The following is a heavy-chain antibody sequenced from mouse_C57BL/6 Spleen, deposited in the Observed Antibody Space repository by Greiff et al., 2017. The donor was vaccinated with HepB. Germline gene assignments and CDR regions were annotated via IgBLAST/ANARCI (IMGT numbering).Heavy chain of an antibody. Sequence: QVQLQQPGAELVKPGASVKLSCKASGYTFTSYWMHWVKQRPGQGLEWIGMIHPNSGSTNYNEKFKSKATLTVDKSSSTAYMQLSSLTSEDSAVYYCARKGGLGHFDDWGQGTTLTVSS. CDR2: IHPNSGST. J-gene: IGHJ2*01. D-gene: IGHD4-1*01. V-gene: IGHV1-64*01. CDR3: ARKGGLGHFDD. CDR1: GYTFTSYW.